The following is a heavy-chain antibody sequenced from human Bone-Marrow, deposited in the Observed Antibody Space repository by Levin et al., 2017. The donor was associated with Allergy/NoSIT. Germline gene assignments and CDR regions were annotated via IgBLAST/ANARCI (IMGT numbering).Heavy chain of an antibody. CDR2: IYHSGST. Sequence: SETLSLTCAVSGGSISSSNWWSWVRPPPGKGLEWIGVIYHSGSTNYNPSLKSRVTISVDKSKNQCSLKLSSVTAADTAVYYCARAGPLVGYFDYWGQGTLVTVSS. J-gene: IGHJ4*02. D-gene: IGHD2-2*01. CDR1: GGSISSSNW. V-gene: IGHV4-4*02. CDR3: ARAGPLVGYFDY.